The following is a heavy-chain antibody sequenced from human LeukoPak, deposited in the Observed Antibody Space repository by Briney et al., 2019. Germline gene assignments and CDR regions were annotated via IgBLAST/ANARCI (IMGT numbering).Heavy chain of an antibody. Sequence: ASVKASCKASGYTYTGYYMHWVRQAPGQGLEWMGWINPNSGGTNYAQKFQGWVTMTRDTSISTAYMELSRLRSDDAAVYYCARSRHYDFWSGYPDYGMDVWGQGTTVTVSS. D-gene: IGHD3-3*01. CDR2: INPNSGGT. CDR3: ARSRHYDFWSGYPDYGMDV. J-gene: IGHJ6*02. CDR1: GYTYTGYY. V-gene: IGHV1-2*04.